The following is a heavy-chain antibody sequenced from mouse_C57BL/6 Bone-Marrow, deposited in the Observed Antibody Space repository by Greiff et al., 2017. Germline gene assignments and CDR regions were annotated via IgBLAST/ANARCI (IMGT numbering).Heavy chain of an antibody. CDR1: GYNFTSYW. CDR3: ARRDWDYFDY. D-gene: IGHD4-1*01. Sequence: VQLQQPGAELVKPGASVKLSCKASGYNFTSYWMHWVKQRPGQGLEWIGMIHPNSGNNNYTEKFKSKATLTVDKSSSTAYMQLSSLTSEDSAVYYCARRDWDYFDYWGQGTTLTVSS. J-gene: IGHJ2*01. CDR2: IHPNSGNN. V-gene: IGHV1-64*01.